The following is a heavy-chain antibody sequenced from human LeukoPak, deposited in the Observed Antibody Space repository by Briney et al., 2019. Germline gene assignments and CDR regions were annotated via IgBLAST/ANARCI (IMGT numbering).Heavy chain of an antibody. CDR1: GGSISSYY. Sequence: SETLSLTCTVSGGSISSYYWSWIRQPAGKGLEWIGRIYTSGSTNYNPSLKSRVTMSVDTSKNQFSLRLSSVTAADTAVYYCARVYGSGYDFRGAFDIWGQGTMVTVSS. CDR3: ARVYGSGYDFRGAFDI. J-gene: IGHJ3*02. V-gene: IGHV4-4*07. D-gene: IGHD5-12*01. CDR2: IYTSGST.